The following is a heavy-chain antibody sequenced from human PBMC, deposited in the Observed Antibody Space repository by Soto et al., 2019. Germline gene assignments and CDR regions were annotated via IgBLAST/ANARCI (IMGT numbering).Heavy chain of an antibody. CDR3: ARNTISSAGADHSGLDV. J-gene: IGHJ6*02. Sequence: GGSLRLSCAGSGFTFRDHYMSWVRQAPGQVLEWGSYMSSSGATIYYADSVRGRFTISRDNAKNSLYLQMTSLRAEDTAVHHRARNTISSAGADHSGLDVWGQGITPTVSS. CDR2: MSSSGATI. V-gene: IGHV3-11*01. D-gene: IGHD6-13*01. CDR1: GFTFRDHY.